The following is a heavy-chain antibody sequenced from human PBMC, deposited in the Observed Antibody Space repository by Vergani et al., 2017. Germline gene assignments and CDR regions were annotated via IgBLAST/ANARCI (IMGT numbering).Heavy chain of an antibody. D-gene: IGHD2-15*01. J-gene: IGHJ3*01. CDR2: ISASGNA. Sequence: QVQLQASGPGRVKPSQTLSLTCTMSGGSISAGYYFWSWIRQPAGKGLEWLGHISASGNASHSPSLKTRVSMSVDTSKNQFSLTVTSVTAADTAIYFCARRSGGYYSGGKVHHLRTAFDVWGNGTVVTVSS. CDR1: GGSISAGYYF. V-gene: IGHV4-61*02. CDR3: ARRSGGYYSGGKVHHLRTAFDV.